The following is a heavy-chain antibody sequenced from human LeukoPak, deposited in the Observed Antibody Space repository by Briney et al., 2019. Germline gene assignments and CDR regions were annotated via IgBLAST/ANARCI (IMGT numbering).Heavy chain of an antibody. CDR2: INPNSGGT. Sequence: RASVKVSCKASGYTFTGYYMHWVRQAPGQGLEWMGWINPNSGGTNYAQKFQGGVTMTRDTSISTAYMELSRLRSDDTAVYYCARSRNLGGNSFSDAFDIWGQGTMVTVSS. V-gene: IGHV1-2*02. CDR3: ARSRNLGGNSFSDAFDI. CDR1: GYTFTGYY. D-gene: IGHD4-23*01. J-gene: IGHJ3*02.